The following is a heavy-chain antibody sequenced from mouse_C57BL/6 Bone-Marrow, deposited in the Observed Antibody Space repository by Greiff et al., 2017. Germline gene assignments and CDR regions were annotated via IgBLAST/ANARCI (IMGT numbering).Heavy chain of an antibody. CDR1: GFNIKDDY. V-gene: IGHV14-4*01. D-gene: IGHD2-1*01. CDR2: IDPEIGDT. Sequence: EVQLVESGAELVRPGASVKLSCPASGFNIKDDYIHWVKQRPEQGLEWIGWIDPEIGDTEYASKFQGKATITSDTSSNTAYLQLSSLTSEDTAVYYCSSLDGNYFDFWGQGTPLTVAS. J-gene: IGHJ2*01. CDR3: SSLDGNYFDF.